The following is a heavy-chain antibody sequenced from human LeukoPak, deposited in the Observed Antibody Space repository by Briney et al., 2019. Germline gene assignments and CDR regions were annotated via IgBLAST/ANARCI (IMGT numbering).Heavy chain of an antibody. CDR1: GFTFSSYS. CDR2: ISSSSSYI. J-gene: IGHJ4*02. D-gene: IGHD4-23*01. CDR3: ARTPNTGTVVTDDY. Sequence: KPGGSLRLSCAASGFTFSSYSMNWVRQAPGKGLEWVSSISSSSSYIYYADSVKGRFTISRDNAKNSLYLQMNSLRAEDTAVYYCARTPNTGTVVTDDYWGQGTLVTVSS. V-gene: IGHV3-21*01.